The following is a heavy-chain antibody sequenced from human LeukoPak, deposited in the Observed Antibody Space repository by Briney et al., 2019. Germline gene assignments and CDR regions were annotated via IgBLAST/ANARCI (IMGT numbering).Heavy chain of an antibody. CDR2: IYYSGST. D-gene: IGHD3-22*01. Sequence: SETLSLICTVSGGSISSYYWSWIRQPPGKGLEWIGYIYYSGSTNYNPSLKSRVTISVDTSKNQFSLKLSSVTAADTAVYYCASYTYYYDSSGYFFDYWGQGTLVTVSS. CDR1: GGSISSYY. J-gene: IGHJ4*02. V-gene: IGHV4-59*01. CDR3: ASYTYYYDSSGYFFDY.